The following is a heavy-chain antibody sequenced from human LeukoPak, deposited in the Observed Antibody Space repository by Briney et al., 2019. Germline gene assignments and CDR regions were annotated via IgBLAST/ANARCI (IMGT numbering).Heavy chain of an antibody. CDR3: ARDKGRRDGYNFDY. CDR2: FYTRGTT. D-gene: IGHD5-24*01. CDR1: GGSISSGSYY. J-gene: IGHJ4*02. Sequence: SQTLSLTCTVSGGSISSGSYYWSWIRQPAGKGLEWIGRFYTRGTTNYNPSLKSRVTISLDTSKNQFSLRLNSVTAADTAVYYCARDKGRRDGYNFDYWGQGTLVTVSS. V-gene: IGHV4-61*02.